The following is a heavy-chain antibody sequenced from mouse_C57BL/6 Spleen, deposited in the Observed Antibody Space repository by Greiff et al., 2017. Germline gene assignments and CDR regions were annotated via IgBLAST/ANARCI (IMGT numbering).Heavy chain of an antibody. CDR3: ARWYGNFPYAMDY. CDR2: INPSSGYT. V-gene: IGHV1-4*01. CDR1: GYTFTSYT. D-gene: IGHD2-10*02. J-gene: IGHJ4*01. Sequence: HVQLKPSGAELARPGASVQMSCKASGYTFTSYTMHWVKQRPGQGLEWIGYINPSSGYTKYNQKFKDKATLTADKSSSTAYMQLSSLTSEDSAVYYCARWYGNFPYAMDYWGQGTSVTVSS.